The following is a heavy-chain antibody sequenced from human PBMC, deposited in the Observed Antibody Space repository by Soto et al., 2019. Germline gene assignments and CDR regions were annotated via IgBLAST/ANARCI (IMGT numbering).Heavy chain of an antibody. Sequence: EVRLLESGGGLVQPGGSLRLSCAASGFTFSSYAMSWVRQAPGKGLEWVSAISGSGGSTYYADSVKGRFTISRYNYKNTRYLQMHSLRAEDTAVYYCAKENGYSSSWFEFDYSGQGPLVTVSS. J-gene: IGHJ4*02. V-gene: IGHV3-23*01. CDR3: AKENGYSSSWFEFDY. CDR1: GFTFSSYA. D-gene: IGHD6-13*01. CDR2: ISGSGGST.